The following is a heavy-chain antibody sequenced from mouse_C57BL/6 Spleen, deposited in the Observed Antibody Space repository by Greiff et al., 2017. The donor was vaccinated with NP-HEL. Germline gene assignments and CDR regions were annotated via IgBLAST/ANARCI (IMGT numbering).Heavy chain of an antibody. CDR2: FYPGSGSI. D-gene: IGHD1-1*01. CDR3: ARHERGYYYGSSHWYFDV. CDR1: GYTFTEYT. V-gene: IGHV1-62-2*01. J-gene: IGHJ1*03. Sequence: VQLQQSGAELVKPGASVKLSCKASGYTFTEYTIHWVKQRSGQGLEWIGWFYPGSGSIKYNEKFKDKATLTADKSSSTVYMELSRLTSEDSAVYFCARHERGYYYGSSHWYFDVWGTGTTVTVSS.